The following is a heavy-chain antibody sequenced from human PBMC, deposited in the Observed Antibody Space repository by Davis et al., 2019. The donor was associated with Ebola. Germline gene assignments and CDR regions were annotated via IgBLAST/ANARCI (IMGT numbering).Heavy chain of an antibody. D-gene: IGHD1-20*01. CDR3: ATLRRTITGMDDGFDI. V-gene: IGHV5-51*01. Sequence: GESLKISCKGSGYSFTKYWIGWVRQMPGKGLEWMGIIYPGDSDTRYSPSFQGQVTISADKSIKTAFLQWSSLKASDTAMYYCATLRRTITGMDDGFDIWGQGTEVTVSS. CDR1: GYSFTKYW. CDR2: IYPGDSDT. J-gene: IGHJ3*02.